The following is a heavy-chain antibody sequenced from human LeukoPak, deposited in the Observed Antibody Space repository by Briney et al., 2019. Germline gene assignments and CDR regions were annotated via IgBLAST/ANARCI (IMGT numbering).Heavy chain of an antibody. V-gene: IGHV3-30*02. Sequence: GGSLRLSCAASGFILSNYGMHWVRQTPGKGLEWVALLRFDEFYADSVKGRFTISRDISKSTVYLQMKRLTVEETAMYYCAREQYSYYMDVWGKGTTVTVSS. CDR1: GFILSNYG. D-gene: IGHD3-16*01. J-gene: IGHJ6*03. CDR3: AREQYSYYMDV. CDR2: LRFDE.